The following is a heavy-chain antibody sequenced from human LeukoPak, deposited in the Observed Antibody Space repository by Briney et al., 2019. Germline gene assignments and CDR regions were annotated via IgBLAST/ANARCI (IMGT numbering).Heavy chain of an antibody. J-gene: IGHJ4*02. D-gene: IGHD6-19*01. CDR2: IYTSGST. CDR3: ARETSLAGFASGLGFNY. Sequence: SETLSLTCTVSGGSISRGSYYWSWIRQPAGKGLEWIGRIYTSGSTNYNPSLKSRVTMSIDTSKNHFSLKLTSVTAADTATYYCARETSLAGFASGLGFNYWGQGILVTVSS. CDR1: GGSISRGSYY. V-gene: IGHV4-61*02.